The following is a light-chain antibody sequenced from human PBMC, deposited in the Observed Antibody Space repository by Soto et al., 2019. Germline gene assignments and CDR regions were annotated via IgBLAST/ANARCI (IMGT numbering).Light chain of an antibody. CDR2: DVS. CDR1: SSDIDAYNY. J-gene: IGLJ1*01. Sequence: QSVLTQPASVSGSPGQSITISCTATSSDIDAYNYVSWYQQHPSKAPKLMIYDVSNRPSGISNRFSGSKSGNTASLTISGLQAEDEADYYCGSYTTSSTDVFGTGTKVTVL. V-gene: IGLV2-14*01. CDR3: GSYTTSSTDV.